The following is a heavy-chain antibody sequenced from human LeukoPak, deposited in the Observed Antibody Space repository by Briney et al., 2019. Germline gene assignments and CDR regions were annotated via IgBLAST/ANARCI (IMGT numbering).Heavy chain of an antibody. J-gene: IGHJ4*02. CDR3: ARHRYDYVWGSYRYTYLFDY. Sequence: PSQTLSLTCTVSGGSISSGGYYWSWIRQPPGKGLEWIGYIYHSGSTYYNPSLKSRVTISVDTSKSQFSLKLSSVTAADTAVYYCARHRYDYVWGSYRYTYLFDYWGQGTLVTVSS. CDR2: IYHSGST. V-gene: IGHV4-30-2*01. D-gene: IGHD3-16*02. CDR1: GGSISSGGYY.